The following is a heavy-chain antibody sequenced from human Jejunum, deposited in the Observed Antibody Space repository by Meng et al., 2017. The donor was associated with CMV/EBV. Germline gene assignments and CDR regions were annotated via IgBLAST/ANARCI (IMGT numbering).Heavy chain of an antibody. CDR3: ARVEVGITSGDY. J-gene: IGHJ4*02. D-gene: IGHD1-26*01. CDR2: ISAYNGNP. CDR1: GCTFTKHG. V-gene: IGHV1-18*01. Sequence: QGQLVQAGGAVKKPGASVKVSCKGSGCTFTKHGITWVRQAPGQGLDWMGWISAYNGNPNYAQTLQGRLTMTTDTSTSTAYMELRRLRSDDTAVYYCARVEVGITSGDYWGQGTLVTVSS.